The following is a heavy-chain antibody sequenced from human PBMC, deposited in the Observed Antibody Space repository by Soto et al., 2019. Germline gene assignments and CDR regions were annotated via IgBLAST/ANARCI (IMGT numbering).Heavy chain of an antibody. CDR1: GGSISSSSYY. J-gene: IGHJ6*02. D-gene: IGHD3-16*01. CDR2: IYYSGST. Sequence: PSETLSLTCTVSGGSISSSSYYWGWIRQPPGKGLEWIGSIYYSGSTYYNPSLKSRVTISVDTSKNQFSLKLSSVTAADTAVYYCARGGRGDVWGQGTTVTVPS. CDR3: ARGGRGDV. V-gene: IGHV4-39*01.